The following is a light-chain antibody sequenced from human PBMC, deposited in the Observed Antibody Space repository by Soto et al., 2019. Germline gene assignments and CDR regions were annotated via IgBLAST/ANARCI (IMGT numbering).Light chain of an antibody. Sequence: QSALTQPASVSGSPGQSITISCTGTSSDVGGYNYVSWYQQHPGKAPKLMIYEVNNRPSGVSNRFSGSKSGNTAFLTISGLQAEDEADYYCSSYTTTSTRVVFGGGTKLTVL. CDR3: SSYTTTSTRVV. CDR1: SSDVGGYNY. V-gene: IGLV2-14*01. J-gene: IGLJ2*01. CDR2: EVN.